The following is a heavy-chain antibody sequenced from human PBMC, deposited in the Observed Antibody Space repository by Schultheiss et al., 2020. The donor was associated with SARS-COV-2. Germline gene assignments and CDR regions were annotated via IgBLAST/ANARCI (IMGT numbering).Heavy chain of an antibody. D-gene: IGHD3-10*01. CDR1: GGSFSGYY. J-gene: IGHJ4*02. CDR3: ARDGKSGLN. CDR2: INHSGST. V-gene: IGHV4-34*01. Sequence: SETLSLTCAVYGGSFSGYYWSWIRKPPGKGLEWIGEINHSGSTNYNPSLKSRVTISVDTSKNQFSLKLSSVTAADTAVYYCARDGKSGLNWGQGTLVTVSS.